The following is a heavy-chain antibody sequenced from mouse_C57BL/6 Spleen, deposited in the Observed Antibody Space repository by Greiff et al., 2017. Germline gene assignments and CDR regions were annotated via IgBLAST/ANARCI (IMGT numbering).Heavy chain of an antibody. J-gene: IGHJ3*01. Sequence: VQLVESGAELVRPGTSVKVSCKASGYAFTNYLKEWVKQRPGQGLEWIGVINPGSGGTNYNEKFKGKATLTADKSSSTAYMQLSSLTSEDSAVYFCARGEDYDAWFAYWGQGTLVTVSA. CDR1: GYAFTNYL. CDR2: INPGSGGT. CDR3: ARGEDYDAWFAY. V-gene: IGHV1-54*01. D-gene: IGHD2-4*01.